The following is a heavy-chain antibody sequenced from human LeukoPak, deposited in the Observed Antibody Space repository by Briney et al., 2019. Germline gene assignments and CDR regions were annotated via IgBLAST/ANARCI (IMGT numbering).Heavy chain of an antibody. CDR3: ARGPPDGSGSYYPGAY. J-gene: IGHJ4*02. CDR2: ISSSSSYI. CDR1: GFTFSSYS. Sequence: GGSLRLSCAASGFTFSSYSMNWVRQAPGKGLEWVSSISSSSSYIYYADSVKGRFTISRDNAKNSLYLQMNSLRVEDTAVYYCARGPPDGSGSYYPGAYWGQGTLVTVSS. D-gene: IGHD3-10*01. V-gene: IGHV3-21*01.